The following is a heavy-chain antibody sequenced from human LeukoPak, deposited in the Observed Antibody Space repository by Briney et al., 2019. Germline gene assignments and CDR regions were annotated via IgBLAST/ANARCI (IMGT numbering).Heavy chain of an antibody. CDR2: VSGSGGST. Sequence: GGSLRLSCAASGFIFGSYAMSWVRQAPGKGLEWVSGVSGSGGSTYYADSVKGRFTITRDNSKNTLYLQMNSLRGEDTAVYHCAKEVGYCTCSNCYSWFDPWGQGTQVTVSS. J-gene: IGHJ5*02. CDR1: GFIFGSYA. V-gene: IGHV3-23*01. D-gene: IGHD2-2*02. CDR3: AKEVGYCTCSNCYSWFDP.